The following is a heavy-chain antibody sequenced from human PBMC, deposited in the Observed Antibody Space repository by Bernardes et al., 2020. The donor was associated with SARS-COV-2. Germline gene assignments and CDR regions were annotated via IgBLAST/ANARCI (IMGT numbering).Heavy chain of an antibody. CDR1: GFTVSSNY. D-gene: IGHD4-17*01. J-gene: IGHJ4*02. V-gene: IGHV3-66*01. Sequence: GGSLRLSCAASGFTVSSNYMSWVRQAPGKGLEWVSVIYSGGSTYYADSVKGRFTISRDNSKNTLYHQMNSLRAEDTAVYYCARVTENYGDYIDYWGQGTLVTVSS. CDR3: ARVTENYGDYIDY. CDR2: IYSGGST.